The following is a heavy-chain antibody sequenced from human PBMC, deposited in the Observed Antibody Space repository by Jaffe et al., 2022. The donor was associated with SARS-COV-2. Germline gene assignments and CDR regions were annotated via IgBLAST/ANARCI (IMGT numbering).Heavy chain of an antibody. CDR1: GYTFTSYG. V-gene: IGHV1-18*01. D-gene: IGHD6-13*01. CDR2: ISAYNGNT. CDR3: ARYEEYSSSWYEDPYYYGMDV. Sequence: QVQLVQSGAEVKKPGASVKVSCKASGYTFTSYGISWVRQAPGQGLEWMGWISAYNGNTNYAQKLQGRVTMTTDTSTSTAYMELRSLRSDDTAVYYCARYEEYSSSWYEDPYYYGMDVWGQGTTVTVSS. J-gene: IGHJ6*02.